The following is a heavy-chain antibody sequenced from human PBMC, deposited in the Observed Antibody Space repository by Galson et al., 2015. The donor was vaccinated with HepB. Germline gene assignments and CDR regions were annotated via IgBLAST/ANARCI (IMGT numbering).Heavy chain of an antibody. CDR1: GFTFSNYA. CDR3: AKDLAPYYSDSSERWFDP. Sequence: SLRLSCAASGFTFSNYAMNWVRQAPEKGLEWVSSVSGSGGKTYKADSVKGRFIISRDNSKNTLYLQMNSLRAEAMAVYYCAKDLAPYYSDSSERWFDPWGQGTLVTVSS. CDR2: VSGSGGKT. D-gene: IGHD3-22*01. V-gene: IGHV3-23*01. J-gene: IGHJ5*02.